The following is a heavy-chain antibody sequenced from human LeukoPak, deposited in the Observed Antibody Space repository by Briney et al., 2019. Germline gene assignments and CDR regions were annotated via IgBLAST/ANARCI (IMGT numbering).Heavy chain of an antibody. CDR3: AKDAQRGFDFSNSLES. J-gene: IGHJ4*02. CDR1: GSTFSHYG. CDR2: ILRERTDK. V-gene: IGHV3-33*06. Sequence: VGSLRLSCATSGSTFSHYGMHWVRQAPGKGLEWVAVILRERTDKYYGDSVKGRFTLSRDNSKNTVYLQMNSLRVEDTAVYYCAKDAQRGFDFSNSLESWGQGTLVTVSS. D-gene: IGHD4-11*01.